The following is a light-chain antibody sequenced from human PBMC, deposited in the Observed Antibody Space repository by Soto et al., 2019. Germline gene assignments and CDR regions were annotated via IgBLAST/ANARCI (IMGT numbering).Light chain of an antibody. CDR1: HTIATY. CDR2: GTS. Sequence: EIPMTQSPASLSASVGERVTLTCRASHTIATYLNWYQQKAGKVPEVLIYGTSTLQPGVPSRFTGSGYGTDFTLTINTVQPEDFATYYCQQFYYYTHTFGQGTKLDVK. CDR3: QQFYYYTHT. J-gene: IGKJ2*01. V-gene: IGKV1-39*01.